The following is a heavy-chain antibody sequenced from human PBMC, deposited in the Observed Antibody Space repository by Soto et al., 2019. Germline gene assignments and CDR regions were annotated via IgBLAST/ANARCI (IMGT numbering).Heavy chain of an antibody. J-gene: IGHJ4*02. V-gene: IGHV3-48*01. CDR1: GFTFSTYS. D-gene: IGHD2-2*01. CDR3: ARMSSSISPGC. CDR2: INSTGTIK. Sequence: PGGSLILSCAASGFTFSTYSMNWVRQAPGKGLEWVSYINSTGTIKYYAGSVKGRFTISRDNAKNSLYLQMNSLRAEDTAVYYCARMSSSISPGCWGQGTLVTVSS.